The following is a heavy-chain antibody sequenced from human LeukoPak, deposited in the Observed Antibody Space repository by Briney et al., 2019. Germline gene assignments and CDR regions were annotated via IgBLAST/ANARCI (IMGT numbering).Heavy chain of an antibody. CDR2: VKSDGSST. D-gene: IGHD1-26*01. CDR3: ARGGSPPEALGDTFDV. J-gene: IGHJ3*01. Sequence: GGSLRLSCAASGFTFSSYWMHWVRQAPGKGLVWVSRVKSDGSSTNYADSVKGRFTVSRDNAKNTLILQMNSLIAEDTAVYYCARGGSPPEALGDTFDVWGHGTLVTVSS. CDR1: GFTFSSYW. V-gene: IGHV3-74*01.